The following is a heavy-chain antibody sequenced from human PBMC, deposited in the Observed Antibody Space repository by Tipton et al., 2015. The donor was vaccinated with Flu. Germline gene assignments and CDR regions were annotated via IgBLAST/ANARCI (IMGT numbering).Heavy chain of an antibody. CDR3: AREAVVVVPGGILDYYYGMDV. V-gene: IGHV1-69*11. Sequence: QVQLVQSGAEVKKPGSSVKVSCKVSGGTFTSHAISWVRQAPGQGLEWMGRIIPVLRTANYAQKFQGRVTITADESTSTAYMELSSLRSEDTVVYYCAREAVVVVPGGILDYYYGMDVWGQGTTVTVSS. CDR2: IIPVLRTA. D-gene: IGHD2-2*02. CDR1: GGTFTSHA. J-gene: IGHJ6*02.